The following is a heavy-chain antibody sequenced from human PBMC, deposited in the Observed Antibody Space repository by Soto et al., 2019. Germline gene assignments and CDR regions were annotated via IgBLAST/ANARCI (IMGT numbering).Heavy chain of an antibody. Sequence: QVEMVASGGGVVQPGRPLRLSCAVSGLTFSDYGMHWVRQAPARGPEWVALVRDDGSRTYYAASVRGRFTISRDNSKNIFYLHMSGLRADDTAMYYCATSTATDAFDIWGQGTMVTVSS. CDR1: GLTFSDYG. J-gene: IGHJ3*02. CDR2: VRDDGSRT. CDR3: ATSTATDAFDI. V-gene: IGHV3-33*01.